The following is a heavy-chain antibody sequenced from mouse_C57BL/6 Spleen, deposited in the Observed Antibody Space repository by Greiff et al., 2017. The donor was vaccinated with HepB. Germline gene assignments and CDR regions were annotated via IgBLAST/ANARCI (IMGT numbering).Heavy chain of an antibody. CDR2: ISYDGSN. CDR1: GYSITSGYY. V-gene: IGHV3-6*01. CDR3: ARGDGIYYDSAWFAY. D-gene: IGHD2-4*01. Sequence: ESGPGLVKPSQSLSLTCSVTGYSITSGYYWNWIRQFPGNKLEWMGYISYDGSNNYNPSLKNRISITRDTSKNQFFLKLNSVTTEDTATYYCARGDGIYYDSAWFAYWGQGTLVTVSA. J-gene: IGHJ3*01.